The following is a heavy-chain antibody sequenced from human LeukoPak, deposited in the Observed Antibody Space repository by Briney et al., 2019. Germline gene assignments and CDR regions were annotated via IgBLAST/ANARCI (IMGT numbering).Heavy chain of an antibody. CDR1: GYTLTELS. CDR3: ATGVAVAGSIGGFGY. CDR2: FDPEDGET. V-gene: IGHV1-24*01. Sequence: ASVKVSCKVSGYTLTELSMRWVRQAPGKGLEWMGGFDPEDGETIYAQKFQGRVTMTEDTSTDTAYMELSSLRSEDTAVYYCATGVAVAGSIGGFGYWGQGTLVTVSS. D-gene: IGHD6-19*01. J-gene: IGHJ4*02.